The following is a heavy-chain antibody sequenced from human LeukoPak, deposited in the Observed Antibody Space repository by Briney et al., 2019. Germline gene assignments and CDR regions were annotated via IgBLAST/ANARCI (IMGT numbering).Heavy chain of an antibody. V-gene: IGHV3-23*01. CDR3: VKEASKTFGIYTADY. Sequence: GGCLRLSCAASGFTFSSSAMGWVRRAPQKGLEWVSAIPASGPKTYYTGSVRGRFTISRDNSKNTVYLQMQSLRAEDTAVYYCVKEASKTFGIYTADYWGQGTLVTVSS. D-gene: IGHD3-16*01. CDR2: IPASGPKT. CDR1: GFTFSSSA. J-gene: IGHJ4*02.